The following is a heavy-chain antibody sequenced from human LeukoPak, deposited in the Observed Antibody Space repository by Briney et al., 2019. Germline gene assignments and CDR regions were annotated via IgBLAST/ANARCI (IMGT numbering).Heavy chain of an antibody. D-gene: IGHD6-6*01. J-gene: IGHJ4*02. CDR1: GFTFSSYG. CDR3: ARDREYSSSYFDY. CDR2: VWYDGSNK. V-gene: IGHV3-33*01. Sequence: GGSLRLSCAASGFTFSSYGMHWVRQAPGKGLEWVAVVWYDGSNKYYADSVKGRFTISRDNSKNTLYLQMNSLRAEDTAVYYCARDREYSSSYFDYWGQGTLVTVSS.